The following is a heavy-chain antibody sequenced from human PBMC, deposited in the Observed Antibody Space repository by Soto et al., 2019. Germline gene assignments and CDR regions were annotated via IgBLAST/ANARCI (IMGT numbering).Heavy chain of an antibody. D-gene: IGHD2-2*01. CDR3: AKGGLCSSTSCYGNYYMDV. V-gene: IGHV3-23*01. CDR1: GFTFSSYA. Sequence: GGSLRLSCAASGFTFSSYAMSWVRQAPGKGLEWVSAIKSTAESTYYADSVKGRFTISRDNSKNTLYLEINSLRAEDTAVYYCAKGGLCSSTSCYGNYYMDVWGKGTTVTVSS. CDR2: IKSTAEST. J-gene: IGHJ6*03.